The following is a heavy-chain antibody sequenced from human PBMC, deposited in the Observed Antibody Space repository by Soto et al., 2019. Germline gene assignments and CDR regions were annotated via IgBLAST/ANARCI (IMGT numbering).Heavy chain of an antibody. CDR2: IYYSGST. CDR3: ARVGTYYDILTGYSPLER. Sequence: PSETLSLTCTVSGGSISSGGYYWSWIRQHPGKGLEWIGYIYYSGSTYYNPSLKSRVTISVGTSKNQFSLKLSSVTAADTAVYYCARVGTYYDILTGYSPLERWGQGALVTVSS. CDR1: GGSISSGGYY. V-gene: IGHV4-31*03. J-gene: IGHJ4*02. D-gene: IGHD3-9*01.